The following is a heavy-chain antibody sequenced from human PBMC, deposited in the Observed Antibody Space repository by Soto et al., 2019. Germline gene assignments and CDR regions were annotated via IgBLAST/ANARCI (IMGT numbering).Heavy chain of an antibody. J-gene: IGHJ4*02. CDR2: IYFNGNT. D-gene: IGHD3-16*01. Sequence: NPSETLSLTCSVSADSFSKYYWTWTRQPPGEGLEWIGYIYFNGNTNYNPSLKGRVTISIDTSKKQFSLNLSSVTAADTAVYYCASVTFGGVVLAHWGQGTLVTVSS. CDR3: ASVTFGGVVLAH. V-gene: IGHV4-59*01. CDR1: ADSFSKYY.